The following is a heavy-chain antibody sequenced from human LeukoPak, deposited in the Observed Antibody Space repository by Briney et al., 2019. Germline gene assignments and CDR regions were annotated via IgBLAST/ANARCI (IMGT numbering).Heavy chain of an antibody. CDR1: GYTFTGYY. J-gene: IGHJ4*02. CDR3: ARGKFIAAARLDY. V-gene: IGHV1-2*02. Sequence: ASVKVSCKASGYTFTGYYMHWVRQAPGQGLEWMGWINPNSGGTNYAQKFQGRVTMTRDTSISTAYMELSRLRSDDTAVYYCARGKFIAAARLDYWGQGTLVTVSS. CDR2: INPNSGGT. D-gene: IGHD6-13*01.